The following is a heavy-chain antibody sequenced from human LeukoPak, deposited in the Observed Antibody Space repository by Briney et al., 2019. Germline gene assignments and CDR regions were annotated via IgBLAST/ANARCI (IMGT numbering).Heavy chain of an antibody. CDR2: IYTSGST. Sequence: HPSETLSLTCTVSGGSISSYYWSWIRQPPGKGLEWIGRIYTSGSTNYNPSLKSRVTMSVDTSKNQFSLKLSSVTAADTAVYYCARGHRSWRLRFLESNAFDIWGQGTMVTVSS. V-gene: IGHV4-4*07. CDR3: ARGHRSWRLRFLESNAFDI. CDR1: GGSISSYY. J-gene: IGHJ3*02. D-gene: IGHD3-3*01.